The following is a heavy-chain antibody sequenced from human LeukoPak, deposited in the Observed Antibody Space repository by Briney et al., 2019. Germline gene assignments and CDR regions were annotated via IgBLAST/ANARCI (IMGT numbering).Heavy chain of an antibody. CDR1: GGSFSGYY. V-gene: IGHV4-34*01. CDR2: INHSGST. J-gene: IGHJ4*02. D-gene: IGHD4-23*01. CDR3: ARVVTQIDY. Sequence: PSETLSLTCAVYGGSFSGYYWSWIRQPPGKGLEWIGEINHSGSTNYNPSLKSRVTISVDTSKNQFSLKLSSVTAADTAVYYCARVVTQIDYWGQGTLVTVSS.